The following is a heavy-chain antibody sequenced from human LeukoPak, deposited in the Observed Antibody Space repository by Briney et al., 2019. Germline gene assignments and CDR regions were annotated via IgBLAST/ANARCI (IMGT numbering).Heavy chain of an antibody. CDR2: INHSGST. V-gene: IGHV4-34*01. J-gene: IGHJ6*02. CDR3: ARVIAAAGRWGYYYYYYGMDV. D-gene: IGHD6-13*01. CDR1: GGSFSGYY. Sequence: PSETLSLTCAVYGGSFSGYYWSWIRQPPGKGLEWIGEINHSGSTNYNPSLKSRVTISVDTSKNQFSLKLSSVTAADTAVYYCARVIAAAGRWGYYYYYYGMDVRGQGTTVTVSS.